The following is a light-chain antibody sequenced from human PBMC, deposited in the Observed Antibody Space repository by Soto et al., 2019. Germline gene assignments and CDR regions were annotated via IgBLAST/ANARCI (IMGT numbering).Light chain of an antibody. V-gene: IGKV3-20*01. CDR2: GAS. CDR3: QQYDNSPIT. Sequence: EIVLTPSPGTLSLSPGERATLYCRASQSVSSNYLAWYQQKPGQAPRLLIYGASSRATGIPARFSGSGSGTEFTLTISSLQSEDFAVYYCQQYDNSPITFGQGTRLEIK. CDR1: QSVSSNY. J-gene: IGKJ5*01.